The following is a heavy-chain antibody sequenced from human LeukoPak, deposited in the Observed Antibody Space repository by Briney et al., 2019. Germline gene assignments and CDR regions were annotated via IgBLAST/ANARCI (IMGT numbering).Heavy chain of an antibody. D-gene: IGHD2-2*01. CDR2: IKQDGGEK. V-gene: IGHV3-7*01. J-gene: IGHJ4*02. CDR3: ARDEGIVVVPAATDY. Sequence: GSLRLSCPASGFTFSSYWMSWVRQAPGKGLEWVANIKQDGGEKYYVDSVKGRFTISSDNAKNSLYLQINSLRVEDTAVYYCARDEGIVVVPAATDYWGQGTLVTVSS. CDR1: GFTFSSYW.